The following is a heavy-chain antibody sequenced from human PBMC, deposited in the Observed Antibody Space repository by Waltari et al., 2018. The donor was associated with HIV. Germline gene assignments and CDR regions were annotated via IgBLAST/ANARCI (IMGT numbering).Heavy chain of an antibody. CDR3: ARLLYDSGGYYYFDY. D-gene: IGHD3-22*01. J-gene: IGHJ4*02. CDR1: GGSIRRSSYY. Sequence: QLQLQESGQGLVKPSETLSLTCTVSGGSIRRSSYYWGWIRQSPGKGLDWIGSIYYSGRTYDNPSLKSRVTMSVDTSKNHFSLKLNSVTAAYTAVYYCARLLYDSGGYYYFDYWGQGTLVTVSS. V-gene: IGHV4-39*02. CDR2: IYYSGRT.